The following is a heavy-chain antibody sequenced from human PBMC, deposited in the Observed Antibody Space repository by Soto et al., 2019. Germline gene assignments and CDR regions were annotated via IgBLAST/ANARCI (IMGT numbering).Heavy chain of an antibody. Sequence: ASVKVSGKASGYTFTSYGISWLRQAPVQVLEWMGWISAYNGNTNYAQKLQGRVTMTTDTSTSTAYMELRSLRSDDTAVYYCARDHCSSTSCYTAVDYWGQGTLVTVSS. CDR1: GYTFTSYG. D-gene: IGHD2-2*02. CDR2: ISAYNGNT. V-gene: IGHV1-18*04. CDR3: ARDHCSSTSCYTAVDY. J-gene: IGHJ4*02.